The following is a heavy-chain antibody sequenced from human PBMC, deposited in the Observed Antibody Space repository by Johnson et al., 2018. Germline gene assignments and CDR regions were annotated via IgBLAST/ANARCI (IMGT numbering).Heavy chain of an antibody. Sequence: VQLVESGGGVVQPGRSLRLSCAASGFTVSTDHMSWVRQAPGKGLEWVSVIYNAGTTYYADSVKGRFTISRDTSKNMVYLQMNSLRAEDTALYYCARVWELSHDYWGRGTLVTVSS. CDR2: IYNAGTT. J-gene: IGHJ4*02. V-gene: IGHV3-53*01. CDR3: ARVWELSHDY. D-gene: IGHD1-26*01. CDR1: GFTVSTDH.